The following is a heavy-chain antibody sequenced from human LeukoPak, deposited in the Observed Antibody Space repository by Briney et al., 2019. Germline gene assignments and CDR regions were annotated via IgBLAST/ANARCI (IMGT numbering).Heavy chain of an antibody. Sequence: SVKVSCKASGYTFTGYYMHWVRQAPGQGLEWMGGIIPIFGTANYAQKFQGRVTITADESTSTAYMELSSLRSEDTAVYYCASSTIFGVVLYYMDVWGKGTTVTVSS. CDR2: IIPIFGTA. V-gene: IGHV1-69*13. CDR1: GYTFTGYY. CDR3: ASSTIFGVVLYYMDV. D-gene: IGHD3-3*01. J-gene: IGHJ6*03.